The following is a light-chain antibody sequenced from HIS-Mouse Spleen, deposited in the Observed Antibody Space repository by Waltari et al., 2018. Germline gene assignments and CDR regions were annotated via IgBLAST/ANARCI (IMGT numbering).Light chain of an antibody. CDR3: QVWDSSSDHVV. V-gene: IGLV3-21*03. J-gene: IGLJ2*01. CDR1: NIGSKS. CDR2: EDS. Sequence: SYVLTQPPSVSVAPGKTARITCGGNNIGSKSVHWYQQKPGQAPVLVVYEDSDRPSGIPERFCGSNSGNTATLTISRVEAGDEADYYCQVWDSSSDHVVFGGGTKLTVL.